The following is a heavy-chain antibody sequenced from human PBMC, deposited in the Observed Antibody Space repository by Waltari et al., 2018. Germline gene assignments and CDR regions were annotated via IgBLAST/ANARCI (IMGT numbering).Heavy chain of an antibody. D-gene: IGHD1-26*01. J-gene: IGHJ4*01. V-gene: IGHV1-18*01. CDR2: ISAYNGNT. CDR1: GYTLTDLS. Sequence: QVQLVQSGAEVKKPGASVKVSCKVSGYTLTDLSMHWVRQAPGKGLEWMGWISAYNGNTNYAQKLQGRVTMTTDTSTSTAYMELRSLRSDDTAVYYCARGATFDYWGQEPWSPSPQ. CDR3: ARGATFDY.